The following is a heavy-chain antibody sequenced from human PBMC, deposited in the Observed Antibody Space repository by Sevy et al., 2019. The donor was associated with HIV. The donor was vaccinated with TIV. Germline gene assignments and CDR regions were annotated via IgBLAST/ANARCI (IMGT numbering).Heavy chain of an antibody. V-gene: IGHV3-23*01. CDR3: AKDMIVVVGEALDI. CDR1: EFTFSNYD. CDR2: ISGSGGET. J-gene: IGHJ3*02. Sequence: GGSLRLSCETSEFTFSNYDMSWVRQAPGKGLEWVSSISGSGGETYYANSVKGRFTISRDKSKNTVYLQMNSLRAEDTAVYYCAKDMIVVVGEALDIWGQGTMVTVSS. D-gene: IGHD3-22*01.